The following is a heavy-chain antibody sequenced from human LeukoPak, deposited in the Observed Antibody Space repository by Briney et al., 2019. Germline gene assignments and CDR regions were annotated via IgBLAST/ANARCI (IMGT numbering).Heavy chain of an antibody. CDR2: IKQDGSEK. V-gene: IGHV3-7*03. J-gene: IGHJ4*02. D-gene: IGHD3-10*01. CDR3: ARAKSLFDS. Sequence: GGSLRLSCAASGFTFGSYWMSWVRQAPGKGLEWVANIKQDGSEKYYVDSVKGRFTISRDNAKNSLYLQMNSLRAEDTTVYYCARAKSLFDSWGQGTLVTVSS. CDR1: GFTFGSYW.